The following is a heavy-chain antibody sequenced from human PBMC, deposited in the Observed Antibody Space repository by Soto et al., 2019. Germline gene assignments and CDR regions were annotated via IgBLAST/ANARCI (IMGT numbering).Heavy chain of an antibody. CDR1: GYNFTQYY. J-gene: IGHJ4*02. D-gene: IGHD4-17*01. CDR2: INLRGGTT. CDR3: ARGPDDSDVPRWDH. V-gene: IGHV1-46*01. Sequence: QVQLVQSGPEVRKPGASVRLSCATSGYNFTQYYIHWVRQAPGQGLEWMGIINLRGGTTEYAHKFRGRVTVTGDTSTRTAYMELSSLRSEDTAVDFCARGPDDSDVPRWDHWGQGTLITVSS.